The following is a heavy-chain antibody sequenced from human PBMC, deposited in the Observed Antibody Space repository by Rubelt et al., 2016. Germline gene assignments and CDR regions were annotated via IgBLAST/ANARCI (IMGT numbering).Heavy chain of an antibody. V-gene: IGHV3-21*01. CDR3: ARVTGARGY. J-gene: IGHJ4*02. CDR2: ISSSSSYI. Sequence: VQLVESGGGVVQPGRSLRLSCAASGFTFSSYSMNWVRQAPGKGLEWVSSISSSSSYIYYADSVKGRFTISRDNAKNSLYLQINSLRAEETVVYYCARVTGARGYWGQGTLVTVSS. CDR1: GFTFSSYS. D-gene: IGHD1-26*01.